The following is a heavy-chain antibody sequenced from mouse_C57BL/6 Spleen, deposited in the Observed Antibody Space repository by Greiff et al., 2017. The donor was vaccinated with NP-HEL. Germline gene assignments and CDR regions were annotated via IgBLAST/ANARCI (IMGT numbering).Heavy chain of an antibody. CDR1: GYSFTGYY. J-gene: IGHJ2*01. V-gene: IGHV1-42*01. CDR3: ARGDYDGDYFDY. D-gene: IGHD2-4*01. CDR2: INPSTGGT. Sequence: VQLKESGPELVKPGASVKISCKASGYSFTGYYMNWVKQSPEKSLEWIGEINPSTGGTTYNQKFKAKATLTVDKSSSTAYMQLKSLTSEDSAVYYCARGDYDGDYFDYWGQGTTLTVSS.